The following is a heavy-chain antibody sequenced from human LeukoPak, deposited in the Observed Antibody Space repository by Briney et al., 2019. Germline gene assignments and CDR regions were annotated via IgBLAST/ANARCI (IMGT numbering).Heavy chain of an antibody. CDR3: ARDHSPSMYGSVLYDAFDI. CDR1: GFSFRNYW. CDR2: IKQDGSKE. D-gene: IGHD6-19*01. V-gene: IGHV3-7*01. Sequence: PGGSLRLSCVGTGFSFRNYWMTWVRQVPGKGRGWGANIKQDGSKENYVDSVKGRFTMSRDNAKNSLYLQMNNLRAEDTALYYCARDHSPSMYGSVLYDAFDIWGQGTMVTVSS. J-gene: IGHJ3*02.